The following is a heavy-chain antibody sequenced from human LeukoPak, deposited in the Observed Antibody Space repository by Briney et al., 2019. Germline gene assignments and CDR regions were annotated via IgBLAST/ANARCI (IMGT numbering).Heavy chain of an antibody. Sequence: GGSLRLSCAASGFTFTNYDMHWVRHRSGKGLEWVSTITNAGDTYYPDSVKGRFTISREVAQNSLYLQVNSLTGGDTAVYYCAREGTGYPSMDVWGKGTTVTVSS. CDR2: ITNAGDT. CDR3: AREGTGYPSMDV. V-gene: IGHV3-13*01. CDR1: GFTFTNYD. J-gene: IGHJ6*03. D-gene: IGHD3/OR15-3a*01.